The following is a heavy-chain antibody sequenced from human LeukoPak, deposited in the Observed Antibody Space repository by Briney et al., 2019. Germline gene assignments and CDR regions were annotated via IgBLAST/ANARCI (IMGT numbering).Heavy chain of an antibody. D-gene: IGHD3-22*01. J-gene: IGHJ3*02. Sequence: GGSLRLSCAASGFTFDDYAMHWVRQAPGKGLEWVSLISGDGDSTYYADSVKGRFTISRDNSKNSLYLQMNSLRTEDTALYYCAKDMVHYYDSSGYYARAFDIWGQGTMVTVSS. CDR3: AKDMVHYYDSSGYYARAFDI. CDR1: GFTFDDYA. CDR2: ISGDGDST. V-gene: IGHV3-43*02.